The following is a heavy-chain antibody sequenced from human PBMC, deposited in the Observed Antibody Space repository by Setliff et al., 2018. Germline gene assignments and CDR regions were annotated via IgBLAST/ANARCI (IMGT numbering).Heavy chain of an antibody. CDR1: GDSISTGINY. CDR3: AREDGPNYYYYYMDI. CDR2: IDRSGNT. V-gene: IGHV4-61*09. D-gene: IGHD2-8*01. Sequence: SETLSLTCTVSGDSISTGINYWSWIRQPAGKGLEWIGHIDRSGNTNFNPSLKSRVTISGDRSKNQFSLELSSVTAADTAVYYCAREDGPNYYYYYMDIWGKGTTVTVSS. J-gene: IGHJ6*03.